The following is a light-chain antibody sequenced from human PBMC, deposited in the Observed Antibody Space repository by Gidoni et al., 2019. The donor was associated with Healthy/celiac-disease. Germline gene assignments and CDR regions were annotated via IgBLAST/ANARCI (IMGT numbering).Light chain of an antibody. CDR1: QGIGSY. Sequence: DIQFTQSPSFLSTSVGDRVPTPCRARQGIGSYLAWYQQQPGKAPKLLLYAASTLQSGVPSRFRGSGSGTEFTPTIRSLQPGDFSTYYCQQLNSYPTTFGQGTRLEIK. CDR2: AAS. V-gene: IGKV1-9*01. CDR3: QQLNSYPTT. J-gene: IGKJ5*01.